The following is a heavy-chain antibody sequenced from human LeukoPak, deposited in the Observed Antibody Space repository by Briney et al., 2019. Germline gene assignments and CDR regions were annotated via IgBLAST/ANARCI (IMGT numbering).Heavy chain of an antibody. CDR1: ALSGSNSY. J-gene: IGHJ4*02. CDR3: ARDVPYYYDSSGYYYPFDC. V-gene: IGHV3-66*01. CDR2: IYSGGRI. D-gene: IGHD3-22*01. Sequence: GGSLTLWRAASALSGSNSYMNRVRQAPGKGLEWVSVIYSGGRIYYADSVKGRFTIYRDNSKNTLYLQMNSLRAEDTAIYYWARDVPYYYDSSGYYYPFDCWGQRTMGTAAS.